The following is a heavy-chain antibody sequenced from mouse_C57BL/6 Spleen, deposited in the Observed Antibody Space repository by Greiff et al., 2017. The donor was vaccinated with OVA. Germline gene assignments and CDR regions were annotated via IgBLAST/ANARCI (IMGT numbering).Heavy chain of an antibody. V-gene: IGHV3-6*01. CDR1: GYSITSGYY. CDR2: ISYDGSN. CDR3: ARGHDGYYDFDY. J-gene: IGHJ2*01. D-gene: IGHD2-3*01. Sequence: EVKLQESGPGLVKPSQSLSLTCSVTGYSITSGYYWNWIRQFPGNKLEWMGYISYDGSNNYNPSLKNRISITRDTSKNQFFLKLNSVTTEDTATYYCARGHDGYYDFDYWGQGTTLTVSS.